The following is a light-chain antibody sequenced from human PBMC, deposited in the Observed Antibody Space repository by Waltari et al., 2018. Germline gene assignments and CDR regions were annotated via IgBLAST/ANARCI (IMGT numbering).Light chain of an antibody. J-gene: IGKJ2*01. V-gene: IGKV3-20*01. CDR2: GAS. CDR1: QSLTKRY. Sequence: VLTQSPGPLSLSPGERATLSCRASQSLTKRYLAWYQQKPGQAPRLLIYGASSRAAGIPDRFSGSGSGTDFTLTISRLEPEDSAVYYCQQYGSSIMYTFGQGTKLEIK. CDR3: QQYGSSIMYT.